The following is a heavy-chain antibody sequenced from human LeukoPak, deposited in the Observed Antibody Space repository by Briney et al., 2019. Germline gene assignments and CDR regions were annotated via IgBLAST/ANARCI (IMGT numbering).Heavy chain of an antibody. CDR2: ISAYNGNT. Sequence: GASVKVSCKASGYTFTSYGISWVRQAPGQGLEWMGWISAYNGNTNYAQKLQGRVTMTTDTSTSTAYMELRSLRSDDTAVYYCARDVVGATVRSGHRVTEPPFDYWGQGTLVTVSS. D-gene: IGHD1-26*01. CDR1: GYTFTSYG. J-gene: IGHJ4*02. V-gene: IGHV1-18*01. CDR3: ARDVVGATVRSGHRVTEPPFDY.